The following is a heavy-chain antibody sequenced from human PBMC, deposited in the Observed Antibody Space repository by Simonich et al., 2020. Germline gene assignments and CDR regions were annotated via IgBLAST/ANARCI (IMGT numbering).Heavy chain of an antibody. V-gene: IGHV1-2*06. CDR2: INPNSGGT. CDR3: ARVPGIYYYYGMDV. CDR1: GYTFTGYY. D-gene: IGHD3-10*01. Sequence: GAEVKKPGASVKVSCKASGYTFTGYYMHWVRQAPGQGLEWMGRINPNSGGTNYAQKFQGRVTMTRDTSISTAYMELSRLRSDDTAVYYYARVPGIYYYYGMDVWGQGTTVTVSS. J-gene: IGHJ6*02.